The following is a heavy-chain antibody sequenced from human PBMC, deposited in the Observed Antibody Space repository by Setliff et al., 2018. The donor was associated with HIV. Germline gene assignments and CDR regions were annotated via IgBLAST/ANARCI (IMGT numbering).Heavy chain of an antibody. J-gene: IGHJ6*03. CDR1: GYTFIRYG. D-gene: IGHD6-25*01. CDR2: ISAYHGNT. CDR3: ARVTSAHPTYYYYYMDV. V-gene: IGHV1-18*01. Sequence: ASVKVSCKASGYTFIRYGITWVRQAPGQGLQWMGWISAYHGNTKYTQSLQGRVTMTINTSTNTAYMELSSLRSEDTAVYYCARVTSAHPTYYYYYMDVWGKGTTVTVSS.